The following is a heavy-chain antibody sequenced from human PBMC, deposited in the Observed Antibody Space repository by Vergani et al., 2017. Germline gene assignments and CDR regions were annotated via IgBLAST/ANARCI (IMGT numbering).Heavy chain of an antibody. V-gene: IGHV4-39*01. J-gene: IGHJ2*01. CDR1: GDSIISRSYY. CDR3: ASGKFYSDSTAHFRGRYFDV. D-gene: IGHD5-18*01. Sequence: QMQLQESGPGLVKASETLSLTCTVSGDSIISRSYYWGWMRQPPGQGLEWIGSIYNSGNGDSSSSLKSRVTISADTSKNQFSLRLMSVTAADTAVYYCASGKFYSDSTAHFRGRYFDVWGRGTLVTVPS. CDR2: IYNSGNG.